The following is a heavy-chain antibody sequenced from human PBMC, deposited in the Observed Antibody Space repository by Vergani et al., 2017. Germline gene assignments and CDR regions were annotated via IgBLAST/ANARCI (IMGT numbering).Heavy chain of an antibody. CDR1: GFTVSSNY. J-gene: IGHJ3*02. V-gene: IGHV3-53*01. CDR3: ARGIVEMATHRDI. D-gene: IGHD5-24*01. Sequence: EVQLVESGGGLIQPGGSLRLSCAASGFTVSSNYMSWVRQAPGKGLEWVSVIYSGGSTYYADSVKGRFTISRDKSKNTLYLQMNSLRAEDTAVYYCARGIVEMATHRDIWGQGTMVTVSS. CDR2: IYSGGST.